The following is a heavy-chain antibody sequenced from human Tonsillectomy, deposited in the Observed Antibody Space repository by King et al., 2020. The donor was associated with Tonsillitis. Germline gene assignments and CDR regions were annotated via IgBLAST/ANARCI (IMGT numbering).Heavy chain of an antibody. Sequence: VQLQESGPGLAKPSETLSLTCTVSGGSISSYYWNWIRQPPGKGLEWIGYIYDSGNTNYNPSLKGRVTISVDTSKNQFSLKLSSVTAADTAVYYCARSSNYDSWSGQIPYYYHYMDVWGRGTMVTVSS. J-gene: IGHJ6*03. CDR2: IYDSGNT. CDR3: ARSSNYDSWSGQIPYYYHYMDV. CDR1: GGSISSYY. D-gene: IGHD3-3*01. V-gene: IGHV4-59*01.